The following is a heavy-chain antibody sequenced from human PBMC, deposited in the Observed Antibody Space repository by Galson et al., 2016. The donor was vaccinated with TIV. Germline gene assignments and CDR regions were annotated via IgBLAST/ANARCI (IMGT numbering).Heavy chain of an antibody. CDR2: IIRLFGTT. V-gene: IGHV1-69*01. CDR3: ARSEYSYGKYYYYYYMDV. CDR1: GGSFSSYT. D-gene: IGHD5-18*01. J-gene: IGHJ6*03. Sequence: SCKASGGSFSSYTISWVRQAPGQGPEWMGGIIRLFGTTKYAQRFQGRVTITADESTSTAYMELSSLRSEDTAVFYCARSEYSYGKYYYYYYMDVWGKGTTVIVSS.